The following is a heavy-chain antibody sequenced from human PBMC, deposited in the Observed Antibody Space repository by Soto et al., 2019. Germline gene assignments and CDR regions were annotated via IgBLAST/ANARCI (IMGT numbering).Heavy chain of an antibody. CDR2: IHLRGSP. D-gene: IGHD3-10*01. CDR3: ARGAPRGIIHDFDS. V-gene: IGHV4-38-2*01. CDR1: NFSLSKQYY. J-gene: IGHJ4*02. Sequence: SETLSLTCAVSNFSLSKQYYWCWIRPPAGKELELVGSIHLRGSPYYNPFLKRRPTTSIDMSNQQFSLMLSSVAAAEAAGYYGARGAPRGIIHDFDSWGQGSLVTVSS.